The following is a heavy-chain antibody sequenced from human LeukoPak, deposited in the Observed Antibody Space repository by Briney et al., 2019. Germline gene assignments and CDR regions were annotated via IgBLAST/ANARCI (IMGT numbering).Heavy chain of an antibody. D-gene: IGHD3-3*01. CDR1: GYTFTSYY. J-gene: IGHJ4*02. Sequence: ASVKVSCKASGYTFTSYYMHWVRQAPGQGLEWMGIINPSGGSTSYAQKFQGRVTMTRDTSTSTVYMELSGLRSEDTAVFYCARGPMGEWLFGYWGQGTLVTVSS. V-gene: IGHV1-46*01. CDR2: INPSGGST. CDR3: ARGPMGEWLFGY.